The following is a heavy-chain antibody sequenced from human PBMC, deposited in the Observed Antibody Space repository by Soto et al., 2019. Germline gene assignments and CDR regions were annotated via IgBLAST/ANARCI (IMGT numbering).Heavy chain of an antibody. Sequence: QVQLVQSGAEVKKPGASVKVSCKASGYTFTSYGISWVQQAPGQGLEWMGWISAYNGNTNYAQKLQGRVTMTTDTSTSTAYMELRSLRSDDTAVYYCASGGVRPHTTGKWLRPDYYYYMDVWGKGTTVTVSS. J-gene: IGHJ6*03. CDR3: ASGGVRPHTTGKWLRPDYYYYMDV. CDR2: ISAYNGNT. D-gene: IGHD5-12*01. CDR1: GYTFTSYG. V-gene: IGHV1-18*01.